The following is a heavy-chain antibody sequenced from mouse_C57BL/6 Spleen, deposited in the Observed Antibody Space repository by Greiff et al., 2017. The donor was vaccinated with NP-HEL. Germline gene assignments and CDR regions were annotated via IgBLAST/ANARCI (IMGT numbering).Heavy chain of an antibody. CDR1: GFNIKNTY. J-gene: IGHJ4*01. V-gene: IGHV14-3*01. D-gene: IGHD1-1*01. Sequence: EVQRVESVAELVRPGASVKLSCTASGFNIKNTYMHWVKQRPEQGLEWIGRIDPANGNTKYAPKFQGKATITADTSSNTAYLQLSSLTSEDTAIYYCARKFYGSSNGAMDYWGQGTSVTVSS. CDR2: IDPANGNT. CDR3: ARKFYGSSNGAMDY.